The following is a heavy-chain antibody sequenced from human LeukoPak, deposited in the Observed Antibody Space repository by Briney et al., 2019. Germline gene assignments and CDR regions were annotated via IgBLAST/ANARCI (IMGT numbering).Heavy chain of an antibody. CDR3: AKARGTTMIVVVNY. CDR2: ISGSGGST. V-gene: IGHV3-23*01. J-gene: IGHJ4*02. CDR1: GFTFSSYA. D-gene: IGHD3-22*01. Sequence: GGTLRLSCAASGFTFSSYAMSWVRQAPGKGLEWVTAISGSGGSTYYADSVKGRCTISRDNSENTLYLQMNSLRAEDTAVYYCAKARGTTMIVVVNYWGQGTLVTVSS.